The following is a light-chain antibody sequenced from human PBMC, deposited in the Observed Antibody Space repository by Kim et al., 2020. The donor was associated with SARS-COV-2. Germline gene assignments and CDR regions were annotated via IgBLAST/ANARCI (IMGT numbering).Light chain of an antibody. J-gene: IGKJ4*01. Sequence: SPGERATLSCRASQTVSNTNLVWYQQRPGQAPSLLIYRTSTRAAGVPARFSGSGSGTEFTLTISSLQSEDSAFYYCQQHSDWPLTFGGGTKVDIK. CDR2: RTS. CDR1: QTVSNTN. CDR3: QQHSDWPLT. V-gene: IGKV3-15*01.